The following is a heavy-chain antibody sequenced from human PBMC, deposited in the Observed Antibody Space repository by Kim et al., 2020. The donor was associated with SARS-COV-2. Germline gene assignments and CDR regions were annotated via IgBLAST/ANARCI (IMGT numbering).Heavy chain of an antibody. CDR2: ISSNGGST. V-gene: IGHV3-64*01. Sequence: GGSLRLSCAASGFTFSSYAMHWVRQAPGKGLEYVSAISSNGGSTYYANSVKGRFTISRDNSKNTLYLQMGSLRAEDMAVYYCARARGGLAHLRYFDYWG. CDR1: GFTFSSYA. J-gene: IGHJ4*01. D-gene: IGHD3-10*01. CDR3: ARARGGLAHLRYFDY.